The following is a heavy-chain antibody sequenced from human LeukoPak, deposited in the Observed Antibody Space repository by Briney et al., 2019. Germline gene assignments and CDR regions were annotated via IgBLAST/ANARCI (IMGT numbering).Heavy chain of an antibody. V-gene: IGHV3-49*04. CDR3: TRVSVFSYYDFWSGWYFDY. CDR2: IRSKAYGGTT. D-gene: IGHD3-3*01. Sequence: PGGSLRLSCAASGFTFGDYAMSWVRQAPGKGLEWVGFIRSKAYGGTTEYAASVKGRFTISRDDSKSIAYLQMNSLKTEDTAVYYCTRVSVFSYYDFWSGWYFDYWGQGTLVTVSS. CDR1: GFTFGDYA. J-gene: IGHJ4*02.